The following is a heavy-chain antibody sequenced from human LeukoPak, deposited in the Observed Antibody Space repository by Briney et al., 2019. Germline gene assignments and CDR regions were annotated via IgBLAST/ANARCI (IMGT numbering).Heavy chain of an antibody. CDR2: TYYRSKWYN. J-gene: IGHJ4*02. CDR3: ARHYITMVRGVRVKHLDY. V-gene: IGHV6-1*01. Sequence: SQTLSLTCAISGDSVSSNSAAWNWIRQSPSRGLEWLGRTYYRSKWYNDYAVSVKSRITINPDTSKNQFSLQLSSVTAADTAVYYCARHYITMVRGVRVKHLDYWGQGTLVTVSS. D-gene: IGHD3-10*01. CDR1: GDSVSSNSAA.